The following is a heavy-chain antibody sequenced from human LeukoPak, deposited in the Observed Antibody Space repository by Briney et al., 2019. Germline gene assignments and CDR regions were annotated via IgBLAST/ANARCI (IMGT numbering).Heavy chain of an antibody. J-gene: IGHJ4*02. CDR3: ARARDGDYCFDY. V-gene: IGHV3-53*04. CDR1: GFTVSTNC. D-gene: IGHD4-17*01. Sequence: PGGSLRLSCAASGFTVSTNCMTWVRQAPGKGLEWVSTIYSGGTTYYADSVMGRFTISRHNSRNTLYLQMNSLRAEDTAVYYCARARDGDYCFDYWGQGTLVAVSS. CDR2: IYSGGTT.